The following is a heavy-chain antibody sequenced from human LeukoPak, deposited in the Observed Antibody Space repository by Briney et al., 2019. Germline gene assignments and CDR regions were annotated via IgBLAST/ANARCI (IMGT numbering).Heavy chain of an antibody. D-gene: IGHD6-13*01. J-gene: IGHJ3*02. CDR2: ISGSGGST. CDR3: AKDLTPTVSWIAAAATDAFDI. V-gene: IGHV3-23*01. Sequence: QPGGSLRLSCAASGFTFSNYAMSWVRQAPGKGLEWVSAISGSGGSTYYADSVKGRFTISRDNSKNTLYLQMNSLRAEDTAVYYYAKDLTPTVSWIAAAATDAFDIWGQGTMVTVSS. CDR1: GFTFSNYA.